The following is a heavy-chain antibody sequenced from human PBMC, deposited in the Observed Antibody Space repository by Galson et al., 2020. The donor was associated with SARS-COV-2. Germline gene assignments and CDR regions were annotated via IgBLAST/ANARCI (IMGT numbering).Heavy chain of an antibody. CDR2: ISGSSGPI. J-gene: IGHJ4*02. V-gene: IGHV3-48*02. CDR1: GFSFSTYS. CDR3: TRGTYGDYSLDY. Sequence: TGGSLRLSCAASGFSFSTYSMNWVRQTPGKGLEWVSYISGSSGPIYYADSVKGRFTISRDNAYNSLYLQMNDLRDEDTAIYYCTRGTYGDYSLDYWGQGTLVTVSP. D-gene: IGHD4-17*01.